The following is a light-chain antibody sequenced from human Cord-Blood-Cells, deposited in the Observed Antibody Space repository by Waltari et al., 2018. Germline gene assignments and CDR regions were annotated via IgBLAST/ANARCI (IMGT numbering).Light chain of an antibody. CDR3: QQYYSTPPT. Sequence: DIVMTQSPDSLAVSLGERDTINCKSSQSVLYSSNTKNYLAWYQQKQGQPPKLLIYWASTRESWVPDRFSGSGSGTDFTLPISSLQAEDVAVYYCQQYYSTPPTFGQGTKVEIK. J-gene: IGKJ1*01. CDR1: QSVLYSSNTKNY. CDR2: WAS. V-gene: IGKV4-1*01.